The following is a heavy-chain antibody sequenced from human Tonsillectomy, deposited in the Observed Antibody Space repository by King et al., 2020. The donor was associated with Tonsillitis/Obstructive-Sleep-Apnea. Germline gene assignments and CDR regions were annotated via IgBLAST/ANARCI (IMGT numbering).Heavy chain of an antibody. J-gene: IGHJ5*02. Sequence: QLVQSGADVKKPGASVKVSCKASGYTFTGHYMHWVRQAPGQGLEWMGRINPRSGGTDYAQKFQGRVTMTRDTSLSTAFMELSNLKSDDTAVYYGARDNGLGVTTIWFDPWGQGTLVTVSS. CDR1: GYTFTGHY. CDR2: INPRSGGT. D-gene: IGHD4-11*01. V-gene: IGHV1-2*06. CDR3: ARDNGLGVTTIWFDP.